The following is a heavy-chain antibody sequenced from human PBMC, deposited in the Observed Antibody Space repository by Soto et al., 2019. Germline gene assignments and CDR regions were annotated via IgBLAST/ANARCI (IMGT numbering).Heavy chain of an antibody. J-gene: IGHJ6*02. CDR1: GFSLSTSGVG. CDR2: IYWDDDE. CDR3: AHKGGRGAGRHV. D-gene: IGHD3-10*01. Sequence: QITLKESGPTLVKPTQTLTLTCTFSGFSLSTSGVGVAWIRQSPGKALEWLALIYWDDDERYGPSLKTRLTITEDTAKNQVALTMTNMDPVDTATYHCAHKGGRGAGRHVWGQGTTDTVSS. V-gene: IGHV2-5*05.